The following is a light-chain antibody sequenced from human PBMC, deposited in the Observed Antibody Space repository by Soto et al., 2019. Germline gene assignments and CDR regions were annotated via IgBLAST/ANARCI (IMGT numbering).Light chain of an antibody. J-gene: IGKJ2*01. CDR1: RSAGGW. CDR3: QQFNSHPYT. Sequence: DSQMTQSPSTLSASFGDRGTITCRARRSAGGWLARYQQKPGKAPTLLIYEVSNLQSGVPSRSSGSGSETEFSLTIDSLQPDDFATYYCQQFNSHPYTFGPGTRVDIK. V-gene: IGKV1-5*03. CDR2: EVS.